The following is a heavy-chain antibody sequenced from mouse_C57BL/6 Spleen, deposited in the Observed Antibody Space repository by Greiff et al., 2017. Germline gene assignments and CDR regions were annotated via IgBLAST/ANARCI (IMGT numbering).Heavy chain of an antibody. Sequence: EVQGVESGAELVRPGASVKLSRTASGFNIKDDYMHWVKQRPEQGLEWIGWIDPENGDTEYASKFQGKATITADTSSNTAYLQLSSLTSEDTAVYYCTTDGYYGAYWGQGTLVTVSA. D-gene: IGHD2-3*01. CDR2: IDPENGDT. J-gene: IGHJ3*01. CDR3: TTDGYYGAY. V-gene: IGHV14-4*01. CDR1: GFNIKDDY.